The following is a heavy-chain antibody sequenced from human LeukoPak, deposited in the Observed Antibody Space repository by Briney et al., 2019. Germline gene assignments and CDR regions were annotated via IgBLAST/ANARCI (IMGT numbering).Heavy chain of an antibody. CDR1: GGSISRYY. V-gene: IGHV4-59*01. J-gene: IGHJ2*01. Sequence: SETLSLTCAVSGGSISRYYWSWIRQPPGKGLEWLGYISYSGSTNYNPSLKSRVTISVDTSKNQFSLKLSSVTAADTAVYYCARTYGSSGLGYFDLWGRGTLVTVSS. CDR3: ARTYGSSGLGYFDL. D-gene: IGHD6-13*01. CDR2: ISYSGST.